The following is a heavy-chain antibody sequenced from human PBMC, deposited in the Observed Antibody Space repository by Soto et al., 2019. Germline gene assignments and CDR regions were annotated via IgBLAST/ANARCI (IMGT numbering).Heavy chain of an antibody. J-gene: IGHJ4*02. V-gene: IGHV1-46*01. CDR1: GYTFTSYY. Sequence: QVQLVQSGAEVKKPGASVKVSCKAYGYTFTSYYMHWVRQAPGQGLEWIGIINPSGGSTSYAQKFQGRVTMTRDTSTSTVYMELRSLSSEDTDVYYCATTTVNTGAFFDYWGQGTLVTVSS. D-gene: IGHD4-17*01. CDR3: ATTTVNTGAFFDY. CDR2: INPSGGST.